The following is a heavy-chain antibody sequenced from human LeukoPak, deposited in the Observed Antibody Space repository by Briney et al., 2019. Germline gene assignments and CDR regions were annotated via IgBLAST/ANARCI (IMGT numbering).Heavy chain of an antibody. CDR3: ARGAPPQN. V-gene: IGHV4-39*07. CDR2: VYYTGAS. Sequence: PSETLSLTCTVSGGSISSSSYYWGWIRQPPGKGLEWIGSVYYTGASYYNPSLKSRVTISIDTSKKHFSLKLTSVTTADTAVYYCARGAPPQNWGQGTLVTVSS. CDR1: GGSISSSSYY. J-gene: IGHJ4*02.